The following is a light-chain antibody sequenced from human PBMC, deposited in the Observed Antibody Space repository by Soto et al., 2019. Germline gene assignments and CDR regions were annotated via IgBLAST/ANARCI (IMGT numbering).Light chain of an antibody. CDR1: NSDVGIYNL. J-gene: IGLJ1*01. CDR3: CSYAAGSTLL. Sequence: QSALTQPAYVSASPGQSITISCTGTNSDVGIYNLVSWFQQHPGKAPKLMLYEGTKRPSGVSNRFSGSKSGNTASLTISGLQAEAEADYFCCSYAAGSTLLFGTGTKVTVL. CDR2: EGT. V-gene: IGLV2-23*01.